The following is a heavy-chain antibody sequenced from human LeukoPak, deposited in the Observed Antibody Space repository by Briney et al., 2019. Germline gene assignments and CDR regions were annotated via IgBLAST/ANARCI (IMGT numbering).Heavy chain of an antibody. CDR3: ARGSYSDYIFDY. V-gene: IGHV1-46*01. D-gene: IGHD4-11*01. CDR1: GYTFTSYY. CDR2: INPSGGST. Sequence: ASVKVSCKASGYTFTSYYMHWVRQAPGQGLEWMGIINPSGGSTSYAQKFQGRVTVTTDESTSTAYMELSSLRSEDTAVYYCARGSYSDYIFDYWGQGTLVTVSS. J-gene: IGHJ4*02.